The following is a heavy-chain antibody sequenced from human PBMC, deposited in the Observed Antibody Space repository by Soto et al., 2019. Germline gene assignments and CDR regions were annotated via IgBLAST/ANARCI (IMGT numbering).Heavy chain of an antibody. CDR3: AKATATGGGAFDI. J-gene: IGHJ3*02. V-gene: IGHV3-23*01. Sequence: GGSLRLSCAASGFICSSYDMSWVRQAPGRGLEWVSTILVDGRAFYVDSVRGRFTISRDTSKNTVYLQMNSLTAGDTALYYCAKATATGGGAFDICGQGTMVTVSS. D-gene: IGHD2-8*02. CDR2: ILVDGRA. CDR1: GFICSSYD.